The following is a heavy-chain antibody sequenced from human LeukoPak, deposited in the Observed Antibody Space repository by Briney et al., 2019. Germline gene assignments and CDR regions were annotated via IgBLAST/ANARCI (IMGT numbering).Heavy chain of an antibody. CDR3: ARDLQTDSRGYQSNTHWFDP. J-gene: IGHJ5*02. D-gene: IGHD3-22*01. V-gene: IGHV6-1*01. CDR1: GDSVSSNSAA. Sequence: SQTLSLTCAISGDSVSSNSAAWNWIRQSPSRGLGWLGRTYYRSKWYNDYAVSVKSRITINPDTSKNHFSLQLSSVTPEDTAVYYCARDLQTDSRGYQSNTHWFDPWGQGTLVTVSS. CDR2: TYYRSKWYN.